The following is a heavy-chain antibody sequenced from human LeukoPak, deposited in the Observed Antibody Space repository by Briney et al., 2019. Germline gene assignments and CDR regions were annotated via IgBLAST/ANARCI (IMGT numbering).Heavy chain of an antibody. V-gene: IGHV3-74*01. J-gene: IGHJ4*02. Sequence: RTGGSLRLSCAASGFTFSSYAMSWVRQAPGKGLVWVSRINSDGSSIGYADSVKGRFTISRDNAKNTLYLQMNSLRVEDTTVYYCVRPDYDDHQFDYWGQGSLVTVSS. CDR3: VRPDYDDHQFDY. CDR1: GFTFSSYA. D-gene: IGHD3-22*01. CDR2: INSDGSSI.